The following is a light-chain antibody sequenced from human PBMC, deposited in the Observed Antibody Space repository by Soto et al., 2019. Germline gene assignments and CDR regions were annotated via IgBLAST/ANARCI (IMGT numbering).Light chain of an antibody. CDR1: SSDVGEENY. J-gene: IGLJ2*01. V-gene: IGLV2-8*01. CDR2: EVS. CDR3: SSFAGSPVV. Sequence: QSVLTQPPSASGSPGQSVTITCSGTSSDVGEENYVSWYQQHPGKVPKLILYEVSKRPSGVPDRFSGSRSGNTASLTVSGLQAEDEADYHCSSFAGSPVVFGGGTKLTVL.